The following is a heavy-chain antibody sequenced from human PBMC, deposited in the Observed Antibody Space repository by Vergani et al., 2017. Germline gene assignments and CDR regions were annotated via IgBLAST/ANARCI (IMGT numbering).Heavy chain of an antibody. J-gene: IGHJ4*02. CDR2: INHSGST. D-gene: IGHD5-24*01. CDR1: GGSFSGYY. CDR3: ARESRRDGYYKNDY. Sequence: QVQLQQCGAGLLKPSETLSLTCAVYGGSFSGYYWSWIRQPPGKGLEWIGEINHSGSTNYNPSLKSRVTISVDTSKNQFSLKLSSVTAADTAVYYCARESRRDGYYKNDYWGQGTLVTVSS. V-gene: IGHV4-34*01.